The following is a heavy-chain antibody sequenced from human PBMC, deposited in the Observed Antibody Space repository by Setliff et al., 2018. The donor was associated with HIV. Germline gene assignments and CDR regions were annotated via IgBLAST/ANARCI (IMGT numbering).Heavy chain of an antibody. D-gene: IGHD1-26*01. Sequence: SETLSLTCTVSGGSISSSSYYWGWIRQPPGKGLEWIGSIYYSGSTYYNPSLKSRVTISVDTSKNQFSLKLSSVTAADTAAYYCARRTSYSGGLYYYYYYMDVWGKGTTVTVSS. V-gene: IGHV4-39*01. CDR2: IYYSGST. J-gene: IGHJ6*03. CDR3: ARRTSYSGGLYYYYYYMDV. CDR1: GGSISSSSYY.